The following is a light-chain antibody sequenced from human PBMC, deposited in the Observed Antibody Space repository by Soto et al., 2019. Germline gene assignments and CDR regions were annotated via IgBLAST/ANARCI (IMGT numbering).Light chain of an antibody. V-gene: IGKV3-15*01. Sequence: EIVMTQSPATLSVAPGERATLSCRASQSVSSNLAWYQQKPGQAPRLLIYGASTRATGIPARFSGSGSGTEFTLTISSLQSEDFAVYYCQKYNNWPLTFGGGTKVEIK. CDR2: GAS. CDR3: QKYNNWPLT. J-gene: IGKJ4*01. CDR1: QSVSSN.